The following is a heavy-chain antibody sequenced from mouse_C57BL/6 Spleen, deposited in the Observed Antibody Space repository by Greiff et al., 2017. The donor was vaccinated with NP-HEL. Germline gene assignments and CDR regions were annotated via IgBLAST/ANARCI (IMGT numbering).Heavy chain of an antibody. CDR3: ARWGYEYDSFAY. D-gene: IGHD2-4*01. V-gene: IGHV1-64*01. J-gene: IGHJ3*01. CDR1: GYTFTSYW. Sequence: VQLQQPGAELVKPGASVKLSCKASGYTFTSYWMHWVKQRPGQGLEWIGMIHPNSGSTNYNEKFKSKATLTVDKSSSTAYMQLSNLTSEDSAVYYCARWGYEYDSFAYWGQGTLVTVSA. CDR2: IHPNSGST.